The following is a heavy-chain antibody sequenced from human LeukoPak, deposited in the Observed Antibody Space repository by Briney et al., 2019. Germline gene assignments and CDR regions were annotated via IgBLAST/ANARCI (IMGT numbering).Heavy chain of an antibody. J-gene: IGHJ6*02. CDR1: GGSFSGYY. CDR2: INHSGST. Sequence: PSETLSLTCAVYGGSFSGYYWSWIRQSPGKGLERIGEINHSGSTNYNPSLKSRVTISVDTSKNQFSLKLSSVTAADMAVYYCARPRTRGYYYGMDAWGQGTTVTFSS. CDR3: ARPRTRGYYYGMDA. D-gene: IGHD1-14*01. V-gene: IGHV4-34*01.